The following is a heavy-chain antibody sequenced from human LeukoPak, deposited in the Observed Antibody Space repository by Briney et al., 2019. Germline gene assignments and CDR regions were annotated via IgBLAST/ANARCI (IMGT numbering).Heavy chain of an antibody. V-gene: IGHV1-69*13. CDR3: ARDDRYSGSYYVFDY. D-gene: IGHD1-26*01. CDR1: GGTFSSYA. Sequence: SVTVSCKASGGTFSSYAISWVRQAPGQGLEWMGGIIPIFGTANYAQKFQGRVTITADESTSTAYMELSSLRSEDTAVYYCARDDRYSGSYYVFDYWGQGTLVTVSS. CDR2: IIPIFGTA. J-gene: IGHJ4*02.